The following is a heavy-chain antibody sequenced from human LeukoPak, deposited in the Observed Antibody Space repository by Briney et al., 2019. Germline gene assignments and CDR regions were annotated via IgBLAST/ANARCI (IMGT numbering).Heavy chain of an antibody. CDR3: ARDRGYSHGYFDY. CDR2: ISSSSSYI. Sequence: GGSLRLSCAASGFTFSSYSMNWVRQAPGKGLEWVSSISSSSSYIYYADSVKGRFTISRDNAKNSLYLQMNSLRAEDTAVYYCARDRGYSHGYFDYWGQGTLVTVSS. V-gene: IGHV3-21*01. J-gene: IGHJ4*02. CDR1: GFTFSSYS. D-gene: IGHD5-18*01.